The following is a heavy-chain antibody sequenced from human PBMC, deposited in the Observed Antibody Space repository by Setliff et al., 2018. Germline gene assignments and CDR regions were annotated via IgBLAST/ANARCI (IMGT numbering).Heavy chain of an antibody. Sequence: SETLSLTCAIYGQSFSDYYWSWVRQPPGKGLEWIGEIYHSGSTNYNPSLKSRVTISVDTSKNQFSLKLSSVTAADTAVYYCARDRQYCSSPTCYSSYFYYYGMDVWGQG. CDR3: ARDRQYCSSPTCYSSYFYYYGMDV. J-gene: IGHJ6*02. D-gene: IGHD2-2*02. CDR1: GQSFSDYY. V-gene: IGHV4-34*01. CDR2: IYHSGST.